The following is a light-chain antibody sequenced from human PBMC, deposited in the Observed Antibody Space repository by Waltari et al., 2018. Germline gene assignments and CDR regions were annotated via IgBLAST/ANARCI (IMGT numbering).Light chain of an antibody. CDR1: QNIGRH. CDR2: DAS. Sequence: PGERATLSCWASQNIGRHLAWYQQRPGQAPSLVIYDASNRATGIPARFSGSGSGTDFTLTISSLEPEDFAVYYCQQRSTWPLTFSGGTKVDIK. V-gene: IGKV3-11*01. J-gene: IGKJ4*01. CDR3: QQRSTWPLT.